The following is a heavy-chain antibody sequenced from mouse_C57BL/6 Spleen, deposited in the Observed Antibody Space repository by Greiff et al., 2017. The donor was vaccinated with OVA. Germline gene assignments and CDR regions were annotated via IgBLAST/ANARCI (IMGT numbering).Heavy chain of an antibody. CDR1: GYTFTSYW. D-gene: IGHD2-3*01. CDR3: ARWWVLLDAMDC. CDR2: IDPNSGGT. V-gene: IGHV1-72*01. Sequence: QVQLQQPGAELVKPGASVKLSCKASGYTFTSYWMHWVKQRPGRGLEWIGRIDPNSGGTKYNEKFKSKATLTVDKPSSPAYMQLSSLTSEGAAVYYCARWWVLLDAMDCWGQGTSVTVSS. J-gene: IGHJ4*01.